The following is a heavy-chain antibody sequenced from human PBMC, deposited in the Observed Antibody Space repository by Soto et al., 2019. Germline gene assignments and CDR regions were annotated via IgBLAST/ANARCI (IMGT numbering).Heavy chain of an antibody. V-gene: IGHV1-69*06. J-gene: IGHJ5*02. CDR1: GVTFTSYT. D-gene: IGHD3-10*01. CDR3: ARVEVSGGPFDP. Sequence: ASVKVSCKASGVTFTSYTITWVRQAPGQGLEWMGGIIPMFGTTNYAQKFQGRVTITADKSTNTDYMELSSLRSDDTAVYYCARVEVSGGPFDPWGQGTLVTVSS. CDR2: IIPMFGTT.